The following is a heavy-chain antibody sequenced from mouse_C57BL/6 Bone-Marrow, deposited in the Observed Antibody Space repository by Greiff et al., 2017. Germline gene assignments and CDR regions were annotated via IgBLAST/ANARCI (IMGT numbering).Heavy chain of an antibody. Sequence: DVKLVESGPGLVKPSQSLSLTCSVTGYSITSGYYWNWIRQFPGNKLEWMGYISYDGSNNYNPSLKNRISITRDTSKNQFFLKLNSVTTEDTATYYCARETYYDYDNAMDYWGQGTSVTVSS. CDR2: ISYDGSN. CDR1: GYSITSGYY. V-gene: IGHV3-6*01. D-gene: IGHD2-4*01. CDR3: ARETYYDYDNAMDY. J-gene: IGHJ4*01.